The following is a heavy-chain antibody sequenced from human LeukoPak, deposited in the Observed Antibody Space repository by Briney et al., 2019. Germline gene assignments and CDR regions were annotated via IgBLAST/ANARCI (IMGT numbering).Heavy chain of an antibody. CDR1: GFTFSSYG. CDR2: IRYDGSNK. Sequence: PGGSLRLSCAASGFTFSSYGMHWVRQAPGKGLEWVAFIRYDGSNKYYADSVKGRFTISRDNSKNTLYLQMNSLRAEDTAVYYCAKDRYSSSSPPFDYWGQGTLVTVSS. CDR3: AKDRYSSSSPPFDY. V-gene: IGHV3-30*02. D-gene: IGHD6-6*01. J-gene: IGHJ4*02.